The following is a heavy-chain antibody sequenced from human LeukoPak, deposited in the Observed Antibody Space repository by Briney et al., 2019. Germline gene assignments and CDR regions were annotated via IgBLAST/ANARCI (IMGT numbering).Heavy chain of an antibody. CDR2: ISSSGSTI. J-gene: IGHJ3*02. V-gene: IGHV3-48*04. Sequence: GGSLRLSCAASGLTFSSYSMNWVRQAPGKGLEWISYISSSGSTIYYADSVKGRFTISRDNAKNSLYLQMNSLRAEDTAVYYCARDRQQQLVGTSFDIWGQGTMVTVSS. D-gene: IGHD6-13*01. CDR3: ARDRQQQLVGTSFDI. CDR1: GLTFSSYS.